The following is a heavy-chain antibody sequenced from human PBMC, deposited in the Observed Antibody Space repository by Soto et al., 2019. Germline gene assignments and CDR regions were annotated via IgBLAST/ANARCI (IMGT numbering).Heavy chain of an antibody. CDR3: ARGSGYYNRDAFDI. Sequence: GGSLRLSCAASGFTFSSYAMHWVRQAPGKGLEWVAVIWYDGSNKYYADSVKGRFTISRDNSKNTLYLQMNSLRAEDTAVYYCARGSGYYNRDAFDIWGQGTMVTVSS. CDR2: IWYDGSNK. J-gene: IGHJ3*02. D-gene: IGHD3-9*01. CDR1: GFTFSSYA. V-gene: IGHV3-33*08.